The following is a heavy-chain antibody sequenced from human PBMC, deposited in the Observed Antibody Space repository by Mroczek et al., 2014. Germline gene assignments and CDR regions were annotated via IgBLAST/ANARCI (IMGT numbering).Heavy chain of an antibody. CDR3: ARDSRGDYWVAGAFDI. J-gene: IGHJ3*02. CDR1: GFTFSSYA. V-gene: IGHV3-30-3*01. CDR2: ISYDGSNK. Sequence: QVQLVESGGGVVQPGRSLRLSCAASGFTFSSYAMHWVRQAPGKGLEWVAVISYDGSNKYYADSVKGRFTISRDNSKNTLYLQMNSLRAEDTAVYYCARDSRGDYWVAGAFDIVGPRDKWSPSLQ. D-gene: IGHD4-17*01.